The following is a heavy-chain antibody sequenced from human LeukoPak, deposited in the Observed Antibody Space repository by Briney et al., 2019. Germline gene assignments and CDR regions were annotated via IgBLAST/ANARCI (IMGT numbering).Heavy chain of an antibody. Sequence: TLSLTCTVSGGSISSGDYYWSWIRQPPGKGLEWIGYIYYSGSTYYNPSLKSRVTISVDTSKNQFSLKLSSVTAADTAVYYCARGLRAARVVPLGLWGQGTLVTISS. V-gene: IGHV4-30-4*01. CDR3: ARGLRAARVVPLGL. CDR1: GGSISSGDYY. J-gene: IGHJ4*02. D-gene: IGHD6-6*01. CDR2: IYYSGST.